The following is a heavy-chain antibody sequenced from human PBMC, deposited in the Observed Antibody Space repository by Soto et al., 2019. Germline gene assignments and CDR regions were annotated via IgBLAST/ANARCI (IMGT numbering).Heavy chain of an antibody. Sequence: QVQLQESGPGLVKPSGTLSLTCAVSGGSISSSNWWSWVRQPPGKGLEWIGEIYHSGSTNYNPSLKTRVTISVDKSKNQFSLKLSSVTSADTAVYFCAGWIQLQQYYYYGMDVWGQGTTVTVSS. J-gene: IGHJ6*02. D-gene: IGHD5-18*01. CDR3: AGWIQLQQYYYYGMDV. CDR2: IYHSGST. V-gene: IGHV4-4*02. CDR1: GGSISSSNW.